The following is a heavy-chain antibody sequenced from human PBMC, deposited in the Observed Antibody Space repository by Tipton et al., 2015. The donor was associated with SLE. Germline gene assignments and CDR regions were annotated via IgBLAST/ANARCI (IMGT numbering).Heavy chain of an antibody. D-gene: IGHD2-15*01. J-gene: IGHJ5*01. CDR3: ARGTRVMEVEGYWFGP. CDR2: RYYSGIT. V-gene: IGHV4-59*01. CDR1: GGSIRTSS. Sequence: TLSLTCSVSGGSIRTSSWSWIRQTPGKGLEWIGYRYYSGITNYNPSLYSRVSISVATSTNQFSLTLNSATAAATGISYCARGTRVMEVEGYWFGPRGQGALGTVSS.